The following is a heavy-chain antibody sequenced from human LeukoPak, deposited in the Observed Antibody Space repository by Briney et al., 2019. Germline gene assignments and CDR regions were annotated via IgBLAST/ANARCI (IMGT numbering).Heavy chain of an antibody. D-gene: IGHD6-19*01. Sequence: SETLSLTCTVSGYSISSGYYWSWIRQPPGKGLEWIGEINHSGSTNYNPSLKSRVTISVDTSKNQFSLKLSSVTAADTAVYYCARLKDSSGWSGWGQGTLVTVSS. V-gene: IGHV4-38-2*02. CDR1: GYSISSGYY. CDR3: ARLKDSSGWSG. CDR2: INHSGST. J-gene: IGHJ4*02.